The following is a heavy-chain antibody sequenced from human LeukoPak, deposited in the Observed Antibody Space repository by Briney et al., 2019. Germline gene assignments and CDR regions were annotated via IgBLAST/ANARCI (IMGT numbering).Heavy chain of an antibody. D-gene: IGHD6-19*01. CDR2: IKQDGSEK. Sequence: GGSLRLSCAASGFTFSSYWMSWVRQAPGKGLEWVANIKQDGSEKYYMDSVKGRFTISRDNAKNSLYLQMNSLRAEGTAVYYCARTYSSGWYPPGDYWGQGTLVTVSS. CDR1: GFTFSSYW. V-gene: IGHV3-7*01. CDR3: ARTYSSGWYPPGDY. J-gene: IGHJ4*02.